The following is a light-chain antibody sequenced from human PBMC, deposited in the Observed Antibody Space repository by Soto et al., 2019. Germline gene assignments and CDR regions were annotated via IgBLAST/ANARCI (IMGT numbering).Light chain of an antibody. Sequence: QAVLTQPASLSGSPGQSITISCTGTSSDIGAYDYVSWFQQHPGKAPKLMISEVNNRPSGVSNRFFGSKSGNTASLTVSGLQAEDEADYYCVSFAGGTYVFGTGTKLTVL. J-gene: IGLJ1*01. CDR1: SSDIGAYDY. CDR2: EVN. CDR3: VSFAGGTYV. V-gene: IGLV2-14*01.